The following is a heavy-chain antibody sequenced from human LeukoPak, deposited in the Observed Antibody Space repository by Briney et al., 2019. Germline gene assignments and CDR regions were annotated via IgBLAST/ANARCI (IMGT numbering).Heavy chain of an antibody. D-gene: IGHD1-26*01. CDR1: GFTFSSYS. CDR3: ARARIVGAMGPWFDP. CDR2: MSSSSSYI. V-gene: IGHV3-21*01. J-gene: IGHJ5*02. Sequence: GGSLRLSCAASGFTFSSYSMNWVRQAPGKGLEWVSSMSSSSSYIYYADSVKGRFTISRDNAKNSLYLQMNSLRAEDTAVYYCARARIVGAMGPWFDPWGQGTLVTVSS.